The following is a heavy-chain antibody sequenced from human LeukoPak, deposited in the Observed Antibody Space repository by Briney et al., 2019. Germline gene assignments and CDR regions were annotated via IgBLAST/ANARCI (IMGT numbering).Heavy chain of an antibody. D-gene: IGHD1-26*01. CDR2: ISAYNGNT. CDR1: GYTFTNYG. CDR3: ARADPAIGSHVAFDI. V-gene: IGHV1-18*01. Sequence: GASVKVSCKASGYTFTNYGISWVRQAPGQGLEWMGWISAYNGNTDYAQKFQGRVTMTTDTSTSTAYVELRSLRSDDTAVYYCARADPAIGSHVAFDIWGQGTMVTVSS. J-gene: IGHJ3*02.